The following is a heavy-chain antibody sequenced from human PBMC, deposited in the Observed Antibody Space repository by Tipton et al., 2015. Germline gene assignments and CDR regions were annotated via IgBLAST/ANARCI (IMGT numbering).Heavy chain of an antibody. J-gene: IGHJ4*02. CDR2: IYPGDSET. Sequence: QLVQSGAEVKKPGESLKISCKGSGYIFTSFWIGWVRQMPGKGPEWMGTIYPGDSETRYNPSFQGQVTISADKSITTAYLQWRSLKASDTAMYYCVRRARRVGSHSYPYYFDYWGQGTLVPVSS. D-gene: IGHD1-26*01. CDR1: GYIFTSFW. V-gene: IGHV5-51*01. CDR3: VRRARRVGSHSYPYYFDY.